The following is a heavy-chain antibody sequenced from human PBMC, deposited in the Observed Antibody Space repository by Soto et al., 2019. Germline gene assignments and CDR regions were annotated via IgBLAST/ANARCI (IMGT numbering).Heavy chain of an antibody. CDR1: GYTFTKYD. CDR2: MNPTSGNT. J-gene: IGHJ5*01. V-gene: IGHV1-8*01. CDR3: ARSDGHTFNWLDS. Sequence: QVQLVQSGAEVKTPGASVKVSCKASGYTFTKYDMNWVRQAPGQGLEWMGWMNPTSGNTGYAQKFQGRLTMTWDTAIGIAHMEWSSLRNEDTAVYYCARSDGHTFNWLDSWGQGTLVTVSA. D-gene: IGHD2-2*02.